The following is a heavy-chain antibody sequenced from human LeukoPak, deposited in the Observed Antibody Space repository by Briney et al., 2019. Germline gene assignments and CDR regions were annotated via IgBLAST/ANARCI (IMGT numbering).Heavy chain of an antibody. CDR3: ARDRDYDFWSGYYRNYYYYGMDV. D-gene: IGHD3-3*01. J-gene: IGHJ6*02. CDR1: GFTFSSYA. Sequence: QPGGSLRLSCAASGFTFSSYAMHWVRQAPGKGLEWVAVISYDGSNKYYADSVKGRFTISRDNSKNTLYLQMNSLRAEDTAVYYCARDRDYDFWSGYYRNYYYYGMDVWGQGTTVTVSS. CDR2: ISYDGSNK. V-gene: IGHV3-30-3*01.